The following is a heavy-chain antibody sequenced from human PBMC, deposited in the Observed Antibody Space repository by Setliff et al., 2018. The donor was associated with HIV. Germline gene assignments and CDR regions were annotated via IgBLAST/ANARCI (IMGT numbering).Heavy chain of an antibody. Sequence: SETLSLTCTVSGGSIWSGSYYWTWIRQPAGKGLEWIGHITASGGATYNPPVKSRVSISLGSPSSEFSLRLTSVSAADTAVYYCARAVVFASGNFWFDPWGPGALVTVSS. CDR1: GGSIWSGSYY. J-gene: IGHJ5*02. CDR3: ARAVVFASGNFWFDP. CDR2: ITASGGA. D-gene: IGHD3-3*01. V-gene: IGHV4-61*09.